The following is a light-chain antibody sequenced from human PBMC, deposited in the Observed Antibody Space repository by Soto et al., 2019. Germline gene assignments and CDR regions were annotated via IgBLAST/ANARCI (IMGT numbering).Light chain of an antibody. CDR2: DAS. CDR1: QSLQFSNGYNF. Sequence: EIVMTQSPLSLPVTPGEPASISCRSSQSLQFSNGYNFLHWYLQKPGQSPQLLIYDASNRATGIPARFSGSGSATDFTLTISSLEPEDFAVYYCQQRSSWITFGQGTRLEIK. J-gene: IGKJ5*01. CDR3: QQRSSWIT. V-gene: IGKV2-28*01.